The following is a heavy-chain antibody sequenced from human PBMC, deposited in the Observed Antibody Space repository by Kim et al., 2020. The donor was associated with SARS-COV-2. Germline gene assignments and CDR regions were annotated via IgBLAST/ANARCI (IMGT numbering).Heavy chain of an antibody. Sequence: ASVKVSCKASGYTFTSYAMHWVRQAPGQRLEWMGWINAGNGNTKYSQKFQGRVTITRDTSASTAYMELSSLRSEDTAVYYCAREWLSPGAADAFDIWGQGTMVTVSS. D-gene: IGHD3-22*01. CDR3: AREWLSPGAADAFDI. CDR1: GYTFTSYA. J-gene: IGHJ3*02. CDR2: INAGNGNT. V-gene: IGHV1-3*01.